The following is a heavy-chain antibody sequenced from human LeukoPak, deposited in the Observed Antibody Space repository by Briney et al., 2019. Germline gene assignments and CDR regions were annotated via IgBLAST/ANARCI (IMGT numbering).Heavy chain of an antibody. CDR1: GYTFTGYY. CDR3: ATTRAGEQADAFDI. V-gene: IGHV1-2*06. D-gene: IGHD3-16*01. Sequence: ASVKVSCKASGYTFTGYYMYWVRQAPGQGLEWMGRINPNSGGTNYAVNFQGRVTMTRDTSISTAYLQWSSLKASDTAMYYCATTRAGEQADAFDIWGQGTMVTVSS. J-gene: IGHJ3*02. CDR2: INPNSGGT.